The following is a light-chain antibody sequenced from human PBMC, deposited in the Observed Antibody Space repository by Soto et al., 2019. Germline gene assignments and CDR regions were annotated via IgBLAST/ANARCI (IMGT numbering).Light chain of an antibody. CDR2: VNS. CDR1: SSNIGAGYN. V-gene: IGLV1-40*01. CDR3: QSYDSSLSVV. J-gene: IGLJ2*01. Sequence: QSVLTQPPSVSGAPGQRVTISCTGSSSNIGAGYNVHWYQHLPGTAPKLLIYVNSNRPSGVPDRFSGSKSGTSASLAITGLQAADEADYYCQSYDSSLSVVFGGGTKLTVL.